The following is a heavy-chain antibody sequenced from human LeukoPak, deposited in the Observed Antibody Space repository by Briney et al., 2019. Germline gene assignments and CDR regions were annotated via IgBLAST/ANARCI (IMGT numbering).Heavy chain of an antibody. Sequence: SGPTLVNPTQTLTLTCTFSGFSLTTSGVGVGWIRQPPGKALEWLALINWDDQKVYSTSLQSRLSITKDTSKNQVVLTMTNVDPVDTDTYYCAHRRDSSGYQYRYWFAPWGQGTLVTASS. J-gene: IGHJ5*02. CDR1: GFSLTTSGVG. V-gene: IGHV2-5*02. CDR2: INWDDQK. D-gene: IGHD3-22*01. CDR3: AHRRDSSGYQYRYWFAP.